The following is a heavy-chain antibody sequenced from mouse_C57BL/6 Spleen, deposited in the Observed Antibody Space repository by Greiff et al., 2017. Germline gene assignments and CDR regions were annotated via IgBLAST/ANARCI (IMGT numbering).Heavy chain of an antibody. CDR3: ARSRDGCYPHWYFDV. V-gene: IGHV1-42*01. CDR1: GYSFTGYY. J-gene: IGHJ1*03. Sequence: VQLKESGPELVKPGASVKISCKASGYSFTGYYMNWVKQSPEKSLEWIGEINPSTGGTTYNQKFKAKATLTVDKSSSTAYMQLKSLTSEDSAVYYCARSRDGCYPHWYFDVWGTGTTVTVSS. CDR2: INPSTGGT. D-gene: IGHD2-3*01.